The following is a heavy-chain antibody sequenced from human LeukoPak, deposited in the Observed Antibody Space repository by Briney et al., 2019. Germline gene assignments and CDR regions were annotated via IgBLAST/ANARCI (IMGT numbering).Heavy chain of an antibody. CDR2: ISASGTSI. CDR3: SNDPEYSDT. CDR1: ELTLSDYY. D-gene: IGHD4-11*01. Sequence: PGGSLRLSCTASELTLSDYYINWIRQAPGKGLEWISYISASGTSIYHADSVKGRFSVSKDNANNSVFLQMDGLRVEDSAVYFCSNDPEYSDTWGQGTLVTVSP. V-gene: IGHV3-11*01. J-gene: IGHJ5*02.